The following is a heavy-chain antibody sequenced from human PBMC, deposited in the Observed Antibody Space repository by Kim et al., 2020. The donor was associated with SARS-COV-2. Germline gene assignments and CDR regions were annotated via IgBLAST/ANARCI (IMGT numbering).Heavy chain of an antibody. CDR3: AGQAVAAEWEYGMDV. Sequence: GGSLRLSCAASGFTVSSNYMSWVRQAPGKGLEWVSVIYSGGSTYYADSVKGRFTISRDNSKNTLYLQMNSLRAEDTAVYYCAGQAVAAEWEYGMDVCGQGTTVTVSS. D-gene: IGHD6-19*01. J-gene: IGHJ6*02. V-gene: IGHV3-53*01. CDR2: IYSGGST. CDR1: GFTVSSNY.